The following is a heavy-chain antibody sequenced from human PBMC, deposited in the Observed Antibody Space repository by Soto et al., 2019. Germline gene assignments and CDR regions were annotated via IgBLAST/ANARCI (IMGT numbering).Heavy chain of an antibody. D-gene: IGHD5-12*01. J-gene: IGHJ4*02. CDR2: TIPLLNVA. CDR1: GGTFSSYA. Sequence: SVKVSCKASGGTFSSYAISWVRQAPGQGLEWMGRTIPLLNVADYAQDFQGRLTITADKSTSTTYMELTSLTSKDTAVYYCARDSPIGSTFSGYDAIDSWGQGTLVTVSS. V-gene: IGHV1-69*04. CDR3: ARDSPIGSTFSGYDAIDS.